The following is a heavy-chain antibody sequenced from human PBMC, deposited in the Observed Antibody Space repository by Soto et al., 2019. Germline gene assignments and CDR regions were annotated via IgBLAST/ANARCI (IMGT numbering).Heavy chain of an antibody. CDR1: GGSISSGDYY. CDR2: IYYSGST. J-gene: IGHJ3*01. V-gene: IGHV4-30-4*03. CDR3: QVIKWHSDFDF. D-gene: IGHD3-10*01. Sequence: SETLSLTCTVSGGSISSGDYYWSWIRQPPGKGLEWIGYIYYSGSTYYNPSLKSRVTISVNTSKNQFSLKLSSVTAADTAVYYCQVIKWHSDFDFWGQGTMVTVSS.